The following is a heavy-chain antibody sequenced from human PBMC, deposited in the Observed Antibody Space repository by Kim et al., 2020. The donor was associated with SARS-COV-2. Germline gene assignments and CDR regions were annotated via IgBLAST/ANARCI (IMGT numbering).Heavy chain of an antibody. D-gene: IGHD6-13*01. V-gene: IGHV3-74*01. CDR2: INTDGSET. Sequence: GGSLRLSCAASGFTFRDYWMHWVRQVPGKGLVWVSRINTDGSETRYADSVKGRFTISRDNVRNTVHLQMISLSAEDTAVYFCVRETQAGNWLDSWGQGTL. CDR3: VRETQAGNWLDS. CDR1: GFTFRDYW. J-gene: IGHJ5*01.